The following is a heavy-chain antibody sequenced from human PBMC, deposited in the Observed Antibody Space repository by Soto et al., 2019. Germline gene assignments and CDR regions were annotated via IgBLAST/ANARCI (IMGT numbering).Heavy chain of an antibody. CDR2: INHSGST. Sequence: SETLSLTCAVYGGSFSGYYWSWIRQPPGKGLEWIGEINHSGSTNYNPSLKSRVTISVATSKNQFSLKLSSVTAADTAVYYCARENPAMVTRLKWRWFDPGGQGTLVTVSS. CDR1: GGSFSGYY. CDR3: ARENPAMVTRLKWRWFDP. V-gene: IGHV4-34*01. J-gene: IGHJ5*02. D-gene: IGHD5-18*01.